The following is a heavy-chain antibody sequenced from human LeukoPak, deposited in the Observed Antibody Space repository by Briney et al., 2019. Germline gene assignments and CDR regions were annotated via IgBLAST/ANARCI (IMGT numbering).Heavy chain of an antibody. CDR3: ARYGGYGELDY. J-gene: IGHJ4*02. CDR1: GYTFTSYY. Sequence: AGSVRVSCKASGYTFTSYYMHWVRQAPGQGLEWVGIINHSGGSTNNAQKFQGRITMTRDTSTSTVYMELSSLRSDDTAVYYCARYGGYGELDYWGQGTLVTVSS. CDR2: INHSGGST. D-gene: IGHD4-23*01. V-gene: IGHV1-46*01.